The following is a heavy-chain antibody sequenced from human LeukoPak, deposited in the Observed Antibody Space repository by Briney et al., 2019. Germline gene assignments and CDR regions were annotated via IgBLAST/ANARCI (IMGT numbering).Heavy chain of an antibody. CDR3: ARGDDFSGDY. CDR2: IHLDGNEK. D-gene: IGHD2-21*02. V-gene: IGHV3-7*04. CDR1: GFTFSTYW. J-gene: IGHJ4*02. Sequence: PGGSLRLSCTASGFTFSTYWMSWVRQAPGKGLEWVANIHLDGNEKYHVDSVKGRFTISRDNAKDSLYLQMNSLRVEDTAVYYCARGDDFSGDYWGQGTLVTVSS.